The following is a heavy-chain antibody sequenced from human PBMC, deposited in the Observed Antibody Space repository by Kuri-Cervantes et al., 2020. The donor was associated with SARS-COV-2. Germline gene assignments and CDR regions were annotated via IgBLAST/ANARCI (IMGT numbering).Heavy chain of an antibody. V-gene: IGHV3-48*02. CDR3: ARGSEAGYYYFDY. CDR2: ISSSSSTI. D-gene: IGHD3-9*01. Sequence: GGSLRLSCAASGFTFKGFSMNWVRQAPGKGLEWVSYISSSSSTIYYADSVKGRFTISRDNAKNSLYLQMNSLRDEDTAVYYCARGSEAGYYYFDYWGQGTLVTVSS. CDR1: GFTFKGFS. J-gene: IGHJ4*02.